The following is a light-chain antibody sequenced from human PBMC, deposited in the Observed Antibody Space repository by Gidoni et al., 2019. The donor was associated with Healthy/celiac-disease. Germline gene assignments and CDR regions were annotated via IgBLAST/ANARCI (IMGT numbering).Light chain of an antibody. J-gene: IGLJ3*02. Sequence: NFMLTQPHSVSESPGKTVTISCTRSSGSIASNYVQWYQRRPGSSPTTVIYEDNQRPSGVPDRFSGSIDSSSNSASLIISGLKTEDEADYYCQSHDGIIWVFGGGTKLTVL. CDR3: QSHDGIIWV. CDR1: SGSIASNY. V-gene: IGLV6-57*01. CDR2: EDN.